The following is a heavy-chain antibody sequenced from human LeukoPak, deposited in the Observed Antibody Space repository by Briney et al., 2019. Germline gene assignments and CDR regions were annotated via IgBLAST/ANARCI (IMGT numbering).Heavy chain of an antibody. CDR1: GYTFTSYG. V-gene: IGHV1-18*01. D-gene: IGHD2-2*01. CDR3: AREAGIVVVPAADYYYGMDV. Sequence: ASVKVSCKASGYTFTSYGISWVRQAPGQGLEGMGWISAYNGNTNYAQKLQGRVTMTTDTSTSTAYMELRSLRSDDTAVYYCAREAGIVVVPAADYYYGMDVWGQGTTVTVSS. CDR2: ISAYNGNT. J-gene: IGHJ6*02.